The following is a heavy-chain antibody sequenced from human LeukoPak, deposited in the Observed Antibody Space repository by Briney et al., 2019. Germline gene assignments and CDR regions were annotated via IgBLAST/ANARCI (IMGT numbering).Heavy chain of an antibody. D-gene: IGHD1-26*01. V-gene: IGHV4-59*01. J-gene: IGHJ6*02. CDR3: ARDPRGGADYGMDV. CDR1: GGSISSYY. CDR2: IYYSGST. Sequence: SETLSLTCTVSGGSISSYYWSWIRQPPGKGLEWIGYIYYSGSTNYNPSLKSRVTISVDTSKNQFSLKLSSVTAADTAVYYCARDPRGGADYGMDVWGQGTTVTVSS.